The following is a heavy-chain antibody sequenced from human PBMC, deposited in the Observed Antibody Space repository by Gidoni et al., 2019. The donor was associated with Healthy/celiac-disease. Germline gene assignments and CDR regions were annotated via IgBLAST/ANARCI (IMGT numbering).Heavy chain of an antibody. CDR2: IYYSGST. D-gene: IGHD2-21*01. J-gene: IGHJ3*02. Sequence: QVQLQASGPGLVKPSETLSLTCTVSGGSISSYYWSWIRQPPGKGLEWIGYIYYSGSTNYNPSLKSRVTISVDTSKNQFSLKLSSVTAADTAVYYCARRKSGDWAFDIWGQGTMVTVSS. V-gene: IGHV4-59*08. CDR1: GGSISSYY. CDR3: ARRKSGDWAFDI.